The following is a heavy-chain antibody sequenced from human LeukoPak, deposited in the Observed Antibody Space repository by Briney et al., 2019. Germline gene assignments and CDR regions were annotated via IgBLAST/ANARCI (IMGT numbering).Heavy chain of an antibody. CDR3: ARHPPPFDYYYMDV. D-gene: IGHD2/OR15-2a*01. Sequence: PSQTLSLTCTVAGGSISSYYWSWIRQPPGKGLEWIGYIYTSGSTNYNPSLKSRVTISVDTSKNQFSLKLSSVTAADTAVYYCARHPPPFDYYYMDVWGKGTTVTASS. J-gene: IGHJ6*03. CDR2: IYTSGST. CDR1: GGSISSYY. V-gene: IGHV4-4*09.